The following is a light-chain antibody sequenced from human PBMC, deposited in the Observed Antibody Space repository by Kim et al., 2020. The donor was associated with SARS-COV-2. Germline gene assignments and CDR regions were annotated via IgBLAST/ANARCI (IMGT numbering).Light chain of an antibody. CDR1: QNVLYSSNNKNY. V-gene: IGKV4-1*01. J-gene: IGKJ1*01. CDR3: QQYYSTPQA. Sequence: DIVMTQSPDSLAVSLGERATINCKSSQNVLYSSNNKNYLAWYQQKPGQPPKLLIYWASTLESGVPDRFSGSGSGTDFTLTISSLQAEDVAVYHCQQYYSTPQAFGQGTKVDIK. CDR2: WAS.